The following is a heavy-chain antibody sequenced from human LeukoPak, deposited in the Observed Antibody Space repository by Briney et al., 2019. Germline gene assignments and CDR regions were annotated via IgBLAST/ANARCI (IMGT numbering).Heavy chain of an antibody. CDR2: TSYSRTT. J-gene: IGHJ3*02. CDR1: GGPITGHY. CDR3: AKLGHSDGWYLGAFDI. Sequence: SETLSLTCAVSGGPITGHYWNWIRQTPGMRLEWIGYTSYSRTTIYNSYFKGRATMSIDTSKNQLYLNLTSVTATDTAVYYCAKLGHSDGWYLGAFDIWGQGTTVIVSP. D-gene: IGHD6-19*01. V-gene: IGHV4-59*08.